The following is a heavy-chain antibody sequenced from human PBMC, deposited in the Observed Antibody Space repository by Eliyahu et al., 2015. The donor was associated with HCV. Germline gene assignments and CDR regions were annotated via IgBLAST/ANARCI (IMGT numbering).Heavy chain of an antibody. J-gene: IGHJ5*02. D-gene: IGHD6-19*01. CDR2: IHFRWST. CDR1: GGSITTYY. Sequence: QVQLQESGPGLVKPSETLSLTCTVXGGSITTYYWSWIRQPPGKGLEWIGYIHFRWSTNYNPSLKSRVTISXDTSKNQFSLNLTSVTAADTAMYYCASGGGGIAVTGTGGWFDPWGQGTLVTVSS. CDR3: ASGGGGIAVTGTGGWFDP. V-gene: IGHV4-59*01.